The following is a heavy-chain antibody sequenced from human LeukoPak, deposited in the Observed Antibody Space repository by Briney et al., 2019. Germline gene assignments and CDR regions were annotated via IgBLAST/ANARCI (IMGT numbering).Heavy chain of an antibody. Sequence: PSETLSLTCTVSGGSISSSSYYWGWIRQPPGKGLEWIGSIYYSGSTYYNPSLKSRVTISVDTSKNQFSLKLSSVTAADTAVYYCARDGTQLIGGFDPWGQGTLVTVSS. J-gene: IGHJ5*02. V-gene: IGHV4-39*07. CDR3: ARDGTQLIGGFDP. CDR1: GGSISSSSYY. CDR2: IYYSGST. D-gene: IGHD5-18*01.